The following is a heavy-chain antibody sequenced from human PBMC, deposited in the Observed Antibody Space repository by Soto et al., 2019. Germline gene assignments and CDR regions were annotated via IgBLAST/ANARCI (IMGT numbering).Heavy chain of an antibody. Sequence: QVQLVQSGAEVKKPGASVKVSCKASGYTFTSYGITWVRQAPGQGLEWMGWISAYNGNTNYAQKLQGRVTMTTDTSTSTAYMELRSLRSDDTAVYYCARDEGERVDTAMVLYYSDYWGQGTLVTVSS. CDR1: GYTFTSYG. V-gene: IGHV1-18*01. J-gene: IGHJ4*02. CDR3: ARDEGERVDTAMVLYYSDY. CDR2: ISAYNGNT. D-gene: IGHD5-18*01.